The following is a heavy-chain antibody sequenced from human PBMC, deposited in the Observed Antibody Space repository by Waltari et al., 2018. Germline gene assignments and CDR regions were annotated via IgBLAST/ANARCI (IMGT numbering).Heavy chain of an antibody. CDR1: GYSISSGYY. D-gene: IGHD3-3*01. CDR2: IYHSGST. CDR3: ARDSPDTIFGVV. Sequence: QVQLQESGPGLVKPSETLYITCTVSGYSISSGYYWGWIRQPPGKGLEWIGSIYHSGSTYYNPSLKSRVTISVDTSKNQFSLKLSSVTAADTAVYYCARDSPDTIFGVVWGQGTLVTVSS. V-gene: IGHV4-38-2*02. J-gene: IGHJ4*02.